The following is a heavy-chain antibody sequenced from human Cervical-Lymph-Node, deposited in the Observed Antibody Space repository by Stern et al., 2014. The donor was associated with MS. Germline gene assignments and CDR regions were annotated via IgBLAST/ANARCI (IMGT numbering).Heavy chain of an antibody. D-gene: IGHD3-3*01. Sequence: VQLQESGPGLVKPSETLSLTCTVSGGSINSSRYSWDWIRPPPGQGLEWFGSIFYSGGPFYGPSLRSRVTLPWNRPKSQFSGKFSSVTAADTALYYCARHYGLRFPWTPWGQGTLVTVSS. V-gene: IGHV4-39*01. J-gene: IGHJ5*02. CDR3: ARHYGLRFPWTP. CDR2: IFYSGGP. CDR1: GGSINSSRYS.